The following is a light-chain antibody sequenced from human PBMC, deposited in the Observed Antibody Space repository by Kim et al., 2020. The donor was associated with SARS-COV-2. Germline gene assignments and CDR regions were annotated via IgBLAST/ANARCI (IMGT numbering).Light chain of an antibody. CDR2: GAS. CDR1: QSVSSSY. CDR3: HQYGSATLT. J-gene: IGKJ4*01. Sequence: EIVLTQSPGTLSLSPGERATLSCRASQSVSSSYLAWYQQNPGQAPRLLIYGASSRATGIPDRFSGSGSGTDFTLNISRLEPYDFAVYYCHQYGSATLTFGGGTKVDIK. V-gene: IGKV3-20*01.